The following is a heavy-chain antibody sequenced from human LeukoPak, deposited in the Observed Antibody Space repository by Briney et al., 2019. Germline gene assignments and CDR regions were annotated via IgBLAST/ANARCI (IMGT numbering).Heavy chain of an antibody. J-gene: IGHJ3*02. V-gene: IGHV3-7*01. D-gene: IGHD2-15*01. CDR3: AREFCSGANCYPMGAFDI. Sequence: PGGSLRLSCGASGFTFSRYWMSWVRQAPGKGQEWVANIEQDGSEKYYVDSVKGRFTISRDNAKNSLYLQMNSLRAQDTAVYYCAREFCSGANCYPMGAFDIWGQGTMVTVSA. CDR1: GFTFSRYW. CDR2: IEQDGSEK.